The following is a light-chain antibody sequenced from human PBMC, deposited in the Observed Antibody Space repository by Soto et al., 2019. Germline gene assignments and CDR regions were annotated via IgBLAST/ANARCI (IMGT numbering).Light chain of an antibody. V-gene: IGKV3-20*01. Sequence: LTQSPGAVSSSPGAIPTLSCRSSHILSSSYLGWYQQKPGQDNRILIYGASSRATGIPDRFSGSGSGTGFTLTISRLEPEDFAVYYCQQYGDSPWTVGQGTQVDIK. J-gene: IGKJ1*01. CDR3: QQYGDSPWT. CDR2: GAS. CDR1: HILSSSY.